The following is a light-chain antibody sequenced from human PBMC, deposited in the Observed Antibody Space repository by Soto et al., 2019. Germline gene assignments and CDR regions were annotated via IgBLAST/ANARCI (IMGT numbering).Light chain of an antibody. CDR2: WAS. Sequence: DIVLTQSPDSLAVSLGERATINCKSSQSVLYSSNNKNYLTWYQQKPGQPPKLLIYWASTQESGVPDRFSGSGSGTDFTLTISSLQAEDVAVYYCQQYYNLPYTFGQGTKLEIK. CDR3: QQYYNLPYT. V-gene: IGKV4-1*01. CDR1: QSVLYSSNNKNY. J-gene: IGKJ2*01.